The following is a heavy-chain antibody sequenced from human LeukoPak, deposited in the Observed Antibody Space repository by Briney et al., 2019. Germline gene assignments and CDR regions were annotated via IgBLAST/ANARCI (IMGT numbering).Heavy chain of an antibody. Sequence: GESLRLSCAASGFTFSSYAMHWVRQAPGKGLEWVAVISYDGSNKYYADSVKGRFTISRDNSKNTLYLQMNSLRAEDTAVYYCARRGESASYGDYRFDYWGQGTLVTVSS. V-gene: IGHV3-30*04. CDR2: ISYDGSNK. D-gene: IGHD4-17*01. J-gene: IGHJ4*02. CDR3: ARRGESASYGDYRFDY. CDR1: GFTFSSYA.